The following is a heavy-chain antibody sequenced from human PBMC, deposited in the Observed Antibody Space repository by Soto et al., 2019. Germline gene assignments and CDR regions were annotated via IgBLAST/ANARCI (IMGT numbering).Heavy chain of an antibody. CDR3: ARGRSIRSWFDS. V-gene: IGHV4-59*12. J-gene: IGHJ5*01. Sequence: TSETLSLTCTVSGGSISSYYWSWIRQPPGKGLEWIGYIYYSGSTNYNPSLKSRVTISVDTSKNQFSLKLSSVTAADTAVYYCARGRSIRSWFDSWGQGTLVTVSS. CDR1: GGSISSYY. CDR2: IYYSGST.